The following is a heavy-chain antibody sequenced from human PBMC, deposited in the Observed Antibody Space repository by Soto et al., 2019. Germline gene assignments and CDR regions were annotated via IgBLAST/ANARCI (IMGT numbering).Heavy chain of an antibody. CDR1: GAALNSGNYY. Sequence: SETLSLTCSVSGAALNSGNYYWGWIRQVPGKGLEWIGHIYVTGAVDYNPSLRDRITISQDTSERQFSLNLRLVTAADTAVYYCARLRIATNNYKWFDPWGQGTLVTVSS. D-gene: IGHD2-21*01. V-gene: IGHV4-31*03. CDR3: ARLRIATNNYKWFDP. J-gene: IGHJ5*02. CDR2: IYVTGAV.